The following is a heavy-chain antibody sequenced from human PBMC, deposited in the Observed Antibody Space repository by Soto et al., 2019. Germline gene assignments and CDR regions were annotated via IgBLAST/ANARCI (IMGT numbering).Heavy chain of an antibody. CDR3: APHVHCSGGSCHYDAFDI. Sequence: EVQLLESGGGLVQPGESLRLSCAVSGFIFGNYMMTWVRQAPGKGLEWVSTIRDGGESTYYADSVKGRFTISRDNSKNTLHGQMDSLGAEDTAVQYCAPHVHCSGGSCHYDAFDIRGQGTMVTVSS. J-gene: IGHJ3*02. D-gene: IGHD2-15*01. CDR2: IRDGGEST. V-gene: IGHV3-23*01. CDR1: GFIFGNYM.